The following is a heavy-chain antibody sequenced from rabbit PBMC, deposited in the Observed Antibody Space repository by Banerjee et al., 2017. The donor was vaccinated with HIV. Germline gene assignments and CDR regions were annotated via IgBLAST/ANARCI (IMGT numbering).Heavy chain of an antibody. D-gene: IGHD6-1*01. V-gene: IGHV1S40*01. CDR1: GFSFSSNYY. J-gene: IGHJ3*01. CDR3: ARDSYYTHGYVGAPYATGLDL. Sequence: QSLEESGGDLVKPGASLTLTCTASGFSFSSNYYMCWVRQAPGKGLEWIACIDAGGGSGGRTYYASWAKGRFTISKTSSTTVALQMTSLTAADTATYFCARDSYYTHGYVGAPYATGLDLWGPGTLVTVS. CDR2: IDAGGGSGGRT.